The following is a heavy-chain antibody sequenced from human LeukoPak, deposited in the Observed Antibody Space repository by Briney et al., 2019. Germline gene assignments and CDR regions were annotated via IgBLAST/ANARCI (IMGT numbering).Heavy chain of an antibody. CDR3: TRDSGSWTVDY. D-gene: IGHD1-26*01. V-gene: IGHV4-39*02. CDR2: IDYSGTT. CDR1: GGSISSSGYY. J-gene: IGHJ4*02. Sequence: KASETLSLTCTVSGGSISSSGYYWGWIRQPPGRGLEWLGTIDYSGTTYHNPSLKSRVTISIDTSKNHFSLKLNSVTAADTAVYYCTRDSGSWTVDYWGQGTLVTVSS.